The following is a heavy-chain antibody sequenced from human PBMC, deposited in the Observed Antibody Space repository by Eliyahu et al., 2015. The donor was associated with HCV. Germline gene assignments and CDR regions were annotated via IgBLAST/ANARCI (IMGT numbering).Heavy chain of an antibody. CDR1: GASISXYH. CDR3: ASGGGGIAVAGTGGWFDP. Sequence: QVQLQESGPGLVKPSETLSLXCXVSGASISXYHWSWIRQPPGKGLEWIAYIYYSGSTHYNPSLKSRVTVSLDTSKNQLSLKLSSVTAADTAIYYCASGGGGIAVAGTGGWFDPWGQGTLVTVSS. D-gene: IGHD6-19*01. J-gene: IGHJ5*02. CDR2: IYYSGST. V-gene: IGHV4-59*12.